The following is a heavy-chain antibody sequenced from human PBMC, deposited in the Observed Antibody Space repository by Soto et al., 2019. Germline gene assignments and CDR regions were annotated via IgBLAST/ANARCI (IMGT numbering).Heavy chain of an antibody. J-gene: IGHJ3*02. V-gene: IGHV4-59*01. CDR3: ARALILTGYYIHDAFDI. D-gene: IGHD3-9*01. Sequence: SETLSLTCAVDSGSFSTYYCSWTRQPPGKGLEWIGYIYYSGSTNYNPSLKNRVTISLDTSKNQFSLKLSSVTAADTAVYYCARALILTGYYIHDAFDIWGQGTMVTVSS. CDR2: IYYSGST. CDR1: SGSFSTYY.